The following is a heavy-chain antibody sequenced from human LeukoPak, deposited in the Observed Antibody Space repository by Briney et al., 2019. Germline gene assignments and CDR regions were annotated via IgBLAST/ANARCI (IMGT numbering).Heavy chain of an antibody. V-gene: IGHV3-21*01. D-gene: IGHD6-13*01. Sequence: GGSLRLSCAASGFTFSTYSMNWVRQAPGKGLKWVSSISSSSSYIYYADSVKGRFTISRDNAKNSLYLQMNSLRAEDTAVYYCASSLAAAGTGGWFDPWGQGTLVTVSS. CDR2: ISSSSSYI. CDR1: GFTFSTYS. J-gene: IGHJ5*02. CDR3: ASSLAAAGTGGWFDP.